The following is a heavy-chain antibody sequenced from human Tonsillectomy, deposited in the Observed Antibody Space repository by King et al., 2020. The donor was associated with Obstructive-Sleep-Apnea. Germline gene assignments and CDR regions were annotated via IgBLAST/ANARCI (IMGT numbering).Heavy chain of an antibody. J-gene: IGHJ2*01. Sequence: VQLVESGGGLVQPGGSLRLSCVASGFPFSSNAMRWVRQAPGKGLEWVSAISGSGGRTYCSDSVKGRFNISTDNSKNTLYLQMNSLRAEDTAVYYCAKPYSSGWYYWYFDLWGRGTLVTVSS. CDR3: AKPYSSGWYYWYFDL. V-gene: IGHV3-23*04. D-gene: IGHD6-19*01. CDR1: GFPFSSNA. CDR2: ISGSGGRT.